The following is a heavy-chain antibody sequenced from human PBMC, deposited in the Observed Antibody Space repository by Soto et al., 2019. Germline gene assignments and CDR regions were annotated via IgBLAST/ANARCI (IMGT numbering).Heavy chain of an antibody. D-gene: IGHD2-2*01. CDR3: ARDQVVLVPAARKKDYYYYGMDV. CDR1: GFTVSSNY. Sequence: GGSLRLSCAASGFTVSSNYMSWVRQAPGKGLEWVSVIYSGGSTYYADSVKGRFTISRDNSKNTLYLQMNSLRAEDTAVYYCARDQVVLVPAARKKDYYYYGMDVWGQGTTVTVSS. V-gene: IGHV3-66*01. CDR2: IYSGGST. J-gene: IGHJ6*02.